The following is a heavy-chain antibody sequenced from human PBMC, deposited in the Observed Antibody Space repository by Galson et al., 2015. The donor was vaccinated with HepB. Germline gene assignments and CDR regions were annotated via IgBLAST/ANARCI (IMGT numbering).Heavy chain of an antibody. CDR3: AKSRGSYYYGLDV. J-gene: IGHJ6*02. Sequence: SLRLSCAASGVTVDDFAMHWVRQAPGKGLQWVSGITWNSGTIDYADSVKGRFTISRDNAKHSVYLQMNSLRDEDTALYYCAKSRGSYYYGLDVWGQGTRVTVSS. CDR1: GVTVDDFA. V-gene: IGHV3-9*01. CDR2: ITWNSGTI. D-gene: IGHD3-16*01.